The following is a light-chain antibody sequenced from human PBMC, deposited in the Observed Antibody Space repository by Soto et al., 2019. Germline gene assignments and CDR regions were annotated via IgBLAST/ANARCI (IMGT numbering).Light chain of an antibody. CDR1: SSNSGTNY. CDR3: AAWDDRLTGPV. J-gene: IGLJ3*02. Sequence: QSVLTQPPSSSGTPGQRVTSSCSGSSSNSGTNYVNWYQQLPGTAPKLLIYSDNQRPSGVPDRFSGSKSGTSASLAIRGLRSEDEAEYYCAAWDDRLTGPVFGGGTKLTVL. V-gene: IGLV1-47*02. CDR2: SDN.